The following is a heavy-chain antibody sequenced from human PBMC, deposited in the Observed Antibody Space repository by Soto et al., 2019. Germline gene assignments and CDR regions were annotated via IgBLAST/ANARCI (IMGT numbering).Heavy chain of an antibody. Sequence: QLLESGGGLVQPGGSLRLSCEASGFSFSRNAMSWVRQAPGKGLEWVSSISSGGNTYYADSVKGRFTISRDNSKNTQSLQMTSLGAEDTAVYYCAKLGYCNGGTCYLDYYYGVDVWGQGTTVTVS. D-gene: IGHD2-15*01. CDR1: GFSFSRNA. CDR3: AKLGYCNGGTCYLDYYYGVDV. CDR2: ISSGGNT. V-gene: IGHV3-23*01. J-gene: IGHJ6*02.